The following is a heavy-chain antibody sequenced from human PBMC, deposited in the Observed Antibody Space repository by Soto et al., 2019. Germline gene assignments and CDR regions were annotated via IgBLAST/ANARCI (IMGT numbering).Heavy chain of an antibody. Sequence: SETLSLTCAVYGGSFSGYYWSWIRQPPEKGLEWIGEINHSGSTNYNPSLKSRVTISVDTSKNQFSLKLSSVTAADTAVYYCARDGYCSGGSCYSNWFDPWGQGTLVTVSS. CDR3: ARDGYCSGGSCYSNWFDP. CDR2: INHSGST. D-gene: IGHD2-15*01. V-gene: IGHV4-34*01. J-gene: IGHJ5*02. CDR1: GGSFSGYY.